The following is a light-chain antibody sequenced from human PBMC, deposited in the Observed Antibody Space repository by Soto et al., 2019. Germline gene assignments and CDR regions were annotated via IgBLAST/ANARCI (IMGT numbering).Light chain of an antibody. CDR3: QQYGSSGT. Sequence: EIVLTPSPGTLSLSPGERANLSCRAGQSVSSSSLAWYQQKPGQAPRLLIYDASNRATGIPARFSGSGSGTDFTLTISRLEPEDFAVYYCQQYGSSGTFGQGTKVAIK. J-gene: IGKJ1*01. CDR2: DAS. V-gene: IGKV3-20*01. CDR1: QSVSSSS.